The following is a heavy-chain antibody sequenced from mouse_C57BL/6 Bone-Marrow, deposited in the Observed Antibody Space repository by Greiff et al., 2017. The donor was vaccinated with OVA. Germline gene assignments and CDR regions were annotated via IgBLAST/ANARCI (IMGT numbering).Heavy chain of an antibody. J-gene: IGHJ3*01. D-gene: IGHD2-3*01. CDR3: AREGWLLLSACVAY. CDR1: GYTFTSYW. V-gene: IGHV1-59*01. CDR2: IDPSDSYT. Sequence: QVQLKQPGAELVRPGTSVKLSCKASGYTFTSYWMHWVKQRPGQGLEWIGVIDPSDSYTNYNQKFKGKATLTVDTSSSTAYMQLSSLTSEDSAVYYCAREGWLLLSACVAYWGQGTLVTDSA.